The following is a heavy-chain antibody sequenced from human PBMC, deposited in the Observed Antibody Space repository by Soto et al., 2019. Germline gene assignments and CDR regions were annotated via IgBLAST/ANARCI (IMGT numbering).Heavy chain of an antibody. D-gene: IGHD3-22*01. CDR3: AKDLGVITMIVVVPRGPFDY. J-gene: IGHJ4*02. Sequence: GGSLRLSCAASGFTFSSYAMSWVRQAPGKGLEWVSAISGGGGTTYYADSVKGRFTISRDNSKNTLYLQMNSLRAEDTAVYYCAKDLGVITMIVVVPRGPFDYWGQGTLVTVSS. CDR1: GFTFSSYA. CDR2: ISGGGGTT. V-gene: IGHV3-23*01.